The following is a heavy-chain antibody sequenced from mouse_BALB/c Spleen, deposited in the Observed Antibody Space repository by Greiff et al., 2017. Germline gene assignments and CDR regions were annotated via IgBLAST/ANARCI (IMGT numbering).Heavy chain of an antibody. J-gene: IGHJ3*01. Sequence: EVQLKESGAELVKPGASVKLSCTASGFNIKDTYMHWVKQRPEQGLEWIGRIDPANGNTKYDPKFQGKATITADTSSNTAYLQLGSLTSEDTAVYYCAGDYGYAWFAYWGQGTLVTVSA. CDR1: GFNIKDTY. V-gene: IGHV14-3*02. D-gene: IGHD1-2*01. CDR3: AGDYGYAWFAY. CDR2: IDPANGNT.